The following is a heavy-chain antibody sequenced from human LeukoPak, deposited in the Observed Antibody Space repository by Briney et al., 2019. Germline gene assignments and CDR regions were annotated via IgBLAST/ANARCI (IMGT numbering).Heavy chain of an antibody. CDR2: IYYSGST. CDR1: GGSISSSSYY. D-gene: IGHD2-2*02. Sequence: SETLSLTCTVSGGSISSSSYYWGWIRQPPGKGLEWIGSIYYSGSTYYNPSLKSRVTISVDTSKNQFSLKLSSVTAADTAVYYCARHRPEGYCSSTSCYSFGLLLDYWGQGTLVTVSS. V-gene: IGHV4-39*01. J-gene: IGHJ4*02. CDR3: ARHRPEGYCSSTSCYSFGLLLDY.